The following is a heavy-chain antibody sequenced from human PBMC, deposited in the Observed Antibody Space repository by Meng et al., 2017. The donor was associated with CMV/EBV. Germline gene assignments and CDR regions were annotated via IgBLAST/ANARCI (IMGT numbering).Heavy chain of an antibody. CDR1: GYRFTNYW. Sequence: GESLKISCQGSGYRFTNYWIGWVRQMPGKGLELMGIIYPGGSRTTYSPSFQGQVTISADKSINTAYLQWNSLKASDTAVYYCARLLGTGTPFDYWGQGTLVTVS. CDR3: ARLLGTGTPFDY. J-gene: IGHJ4*02. CDR2: IYPGGSRT. D-gene: IGHD1-1*01. V-gene: IGHV5-51*01.